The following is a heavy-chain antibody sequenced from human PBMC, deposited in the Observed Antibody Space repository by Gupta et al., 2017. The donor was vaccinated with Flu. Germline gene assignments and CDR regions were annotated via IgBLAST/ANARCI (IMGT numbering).Heavy chain of an antibody. V-gene: IGHV3-48*03. CDR3: TREPGGVGSTVLDY. Sequence: EVQLMESGGGLVQPGASLRLSCAASAFTLGSYDMNWVRQAPGEGVEWGSFHRRRCCPLLHRALGEGPVPHPRGKRQELLVLAMNRLGGEDNGFYLLTREPGGVGSTVLDYWGQGTLVTVSS. CDR1: AFTLGSYD. CDR2: HRRRCCPL. D-gene: IGHD1-26*01. J-gene: IGHJ4*02.